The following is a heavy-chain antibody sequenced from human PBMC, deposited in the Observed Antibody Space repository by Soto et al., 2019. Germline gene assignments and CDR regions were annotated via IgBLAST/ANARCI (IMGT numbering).Heavy chain of an antibody. CDR3: ASSTSSSFYYGFDI. Sequence: GVSVKVCCKASRYLFIGYHMHLVRQATGQGLEWMGWINPKTGRTNYAQKFQGRVTMTRDTSISTAYMDLNTLRSDDTALYYCASSTSSSFYYGFDIWGQGTAVTVSS. CDR2: INPKTGRT. CDR1: RYLFIGYH. D-gene: IGHD6-13*01. V-gene: IGHV1-2*02. J-gene: IGHJ6*01.